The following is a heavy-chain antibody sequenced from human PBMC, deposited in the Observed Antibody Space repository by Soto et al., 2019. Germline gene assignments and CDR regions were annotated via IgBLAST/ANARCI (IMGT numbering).Heavy chain of an antibody. D-gene: IGHD6-19*01. Sequence: GASVKVSCKASGYTFTGYAMHWVRQAPGQRLEWMGWINAGNGNTKYSQKFQGRVTITRDTSASTAYMELSRLRSEDTAVYYCARAVAVPADFDYWGQGTLVTVSS. CDR2: INAGNGNT. CDR3: ARAVAVPADFDY. CDR1: GYTFTGYA. J-gene: IGHJ4*02. V-gene: IGHV1-3*01.